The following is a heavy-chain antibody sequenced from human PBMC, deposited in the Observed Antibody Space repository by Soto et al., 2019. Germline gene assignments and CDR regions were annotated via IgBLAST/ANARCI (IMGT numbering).Heavy chain of an antibody. CDR3: ARLHGYCISSSCHGHYAMDV. D-gene: IGHD2-2*01. J-gene: IGHJ6*02. CDR1: GFTFGSYS. CDR2: ISSSSSYI. V-gene: IGHV3-21*01. Sequence: GGSLRLSCAASGFTFGSYSMNWVRQAPGKGLEWVSSISSSSSYIYYADSVKGRFTISRDNAKNSLYLQMNSLRAEDTAVYYCARLHGYCISSSCHGHYAMDVWGQGTTVTVSS.